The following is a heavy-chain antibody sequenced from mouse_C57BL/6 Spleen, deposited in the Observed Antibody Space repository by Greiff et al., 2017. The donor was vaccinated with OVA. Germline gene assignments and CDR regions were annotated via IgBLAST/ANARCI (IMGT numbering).Heavy chain of an antibody. CDR1: GYTFTDYY. Sequence: EVKLVESGPELVKPGASVKISCKASGYTFTDYYMNWVKQSHGKSLEWIGDINPNNGGTSYNQKFKGKATLTVDKSSSTAYMELRSLTSEDSAVYYCARGWVDYWGQGTTLTVSS. D-gene: IGHD1-1*02. J-gene: IGHJ2*01. CDR2: INPNNGGT. V-gene: IGHV1-26*01. CDR3: ARGWVDY.